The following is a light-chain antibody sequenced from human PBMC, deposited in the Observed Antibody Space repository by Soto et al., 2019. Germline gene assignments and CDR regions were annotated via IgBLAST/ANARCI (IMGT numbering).Light chain of an antibody. CDR2: GAS. Sequence: DIQMTQSPSFVSASVGDRATITCLASQGISRWLAWYQQRPGKAPELLIYGASSVQSGVPSRFSGSGSGTDFTLTISSLQPEDFATYYCPQANSFPLTFGQGTQLEMK. CDR1: QGISRW. CDR3: PQANSFPLT. J-gene: IGKJ5*01. V-gene: IGKV1-12*01.